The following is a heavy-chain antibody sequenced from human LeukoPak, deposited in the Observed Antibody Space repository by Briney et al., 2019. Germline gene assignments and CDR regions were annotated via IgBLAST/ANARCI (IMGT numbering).Heavy chain of an antibody. CDR3: ARAAYSSTWYSRYFDL. Sequence: GVSLRLSCAASGFTFRSYDMHWVRQATGKGLEWVSGIGTAGEIYYPGSVKGRFTISRENAKNSLYLQMNSLRAGDTAVYYCARAAYSSTWYSRYFDLWGRGTLVTVSS. V-gene: IGHV3-13*01. D-gene: IGHD6-13*01. J-gene: IGHJ2*01. CDR1: GFTFRSYD. CDR2: IGTAGEI.